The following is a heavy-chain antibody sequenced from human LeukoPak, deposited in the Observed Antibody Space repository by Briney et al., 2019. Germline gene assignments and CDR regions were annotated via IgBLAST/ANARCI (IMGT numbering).Heavy chain of an antibody. D-gene: IGHD6-19*01. CDR1: GFTVRSNY. J-gene: IGHJ4*02. CDR2: IYGGGST. CDR3: ASGKRYSTGWYYFDN. Sequence: GGSLRLSCAASGFTVRSNYMSWVPQAPGKGLEWGSVIYGGGSTYYADSVKGRFTISRDNSKNTLYLQMNSLRGDDTAVYYCASGKRYSTGWYYFDNWGQGTLVIVSS. V-gene: IGHV3-53*01.